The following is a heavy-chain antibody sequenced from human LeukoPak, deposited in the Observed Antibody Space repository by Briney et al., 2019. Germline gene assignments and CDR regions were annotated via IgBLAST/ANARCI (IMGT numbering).Heavy chain of an antibody. CDR3: ASSIEQWLVLPAY. CDR1: GGSISGSNW. J-gene: IGHJ4*02. Sequence: PSETLSLTCAVSGGSISGSNWWSGVRPPPGKGLEWIGYIYYSGSTNYNPSLKSRVTISVDTSKNQFSLKLNSVTAADTAEYYCASSIEQWLVLPAYWGQGTLVTVSS. D-gene: IGHD6-19*01. CDR2: IYYSGST. V-gene: IGHV4-4*02.